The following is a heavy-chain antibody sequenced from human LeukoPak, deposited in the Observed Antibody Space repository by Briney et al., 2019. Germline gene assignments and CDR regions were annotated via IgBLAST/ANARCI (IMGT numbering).Heavy chain of an antibody. V-gene: IGHV3-73*01. CDR1: GFTFSGSA. Sequence: GGSLRLSCAASGFTFSGSAMHWVRRASGKGLEWVGRIRSKANSYATAYAASVKGRFTISRDDSKNTAYLQMNSLKTEDTAVYYCTSALVVTAIWGQGTLVTVSS. J-gene: IGHJ4*02. CDR2: IRSKANSYAT. CDR3: TSALVVTAI. D-gene: IGHD2-21*02.